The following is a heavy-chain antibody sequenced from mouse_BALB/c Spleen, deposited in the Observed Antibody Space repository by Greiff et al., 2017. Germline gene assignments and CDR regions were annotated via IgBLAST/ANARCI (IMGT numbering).Heavy chain of an antibody. CDR2: ISDGGSYT. Sequence: EVKLMESGGGLVKPGGSLKLSCAASGFTFSDYYMYWVRQTPEKRLEWVATISDGGSYTYYPDSVKGRFTISRDNAKNNLYLQMSSLKSEDTAMYYCARSRYDVYFDYWGQGTTLTVSS. J-gene: IGHJ2*01. V-gene: IGHV5-4*02. CDR1: GFTFSDYY. D-gene: IGHD2-14*01. CDR3: ARSRYDVYFDY.